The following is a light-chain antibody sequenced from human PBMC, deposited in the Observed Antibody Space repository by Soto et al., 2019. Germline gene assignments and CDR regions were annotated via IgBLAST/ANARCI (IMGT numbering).Light chain of an antibody. V-gene: IGKV1-5*03. CDR3: QEYNSHSRYT. J-gene: IGKJ2*01. CDR1: QSISSW. Sequence: DIQMTQSPSTLSASVGDRVTITCRASQSISSWLAWYQQKPGKAPKFLIYTASSLESGVPSRFSGSGSGTEFTLTISSLQPDDFATYYCQEYNSHSRYTFGQGTKLEIK. CDR2: TAS.